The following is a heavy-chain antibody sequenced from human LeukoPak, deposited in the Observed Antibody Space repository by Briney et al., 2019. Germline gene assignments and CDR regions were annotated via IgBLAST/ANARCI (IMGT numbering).Heavy chain of an antibody. CDR1: GFSFSVYA. J-gene: IGHJ4*02. CDR2: IRNDGSNE. CDR3: AKDRGDLPPYFDY. Sequence: GGSLRLPCAASGFSFSVYAMHWVRQAQGKGLEWVAFIRNDGSNENYADSVKGRFTISRDKSKNTLYLQMNSLRAEDTAVYYCAKDRGDLPPYFDYWGQGTLVTVSS. D-gene: IGHD2-21*02. V-gene: IGHV3-30*02.